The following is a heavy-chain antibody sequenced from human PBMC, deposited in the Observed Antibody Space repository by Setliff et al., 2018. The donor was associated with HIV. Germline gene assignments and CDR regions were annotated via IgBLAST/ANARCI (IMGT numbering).Heavy chain of an antibody. CDR1: GFTFTKSA. D-gene: IGHD3-16*01. CDR3: AKDVMQGGWGSLSYFDS. V-gene: IGHV3-23*01. CDR2: ISANGGST. Sequence: PSETLRLSCTVSGFTFTKSAMNWVRQAPGKGLEWVSVISANGGSTYSADSVKGRFTISRDNTKNTVYLQMNSLRAEDTAVYFCAKDVMQGGWGSLSYFDSWGQGTLVTV. J-gene: IGHJ4*02.